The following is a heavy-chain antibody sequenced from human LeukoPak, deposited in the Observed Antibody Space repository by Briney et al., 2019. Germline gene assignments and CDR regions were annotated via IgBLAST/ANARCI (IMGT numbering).Heavy chain of an antibody. CDR2: MSYSGST. J-gene: IGHJ4*02. D-gene: IGHD1-26*01. CDR1: DGSIN. Sequence: PSETLSLTCTVSDGSINWGWIRQPPGEGLEWIGSMSYSGSTFYNPSLKSRVTMSVDKSNNQFSLKLSSVTAADTAVYYCARLVSSGTHGYFDYWGQGTLVTVSS. CDR3: ARLVSSGTHGYFDY. V-gene: IGHV4-39*07.